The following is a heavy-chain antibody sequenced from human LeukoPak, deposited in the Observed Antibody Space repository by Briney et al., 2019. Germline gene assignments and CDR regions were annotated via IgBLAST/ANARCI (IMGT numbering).Heavy chain of an antibody. V-gene: IGHV6-1*01. CDR1: GDSVSSNSAA. J-gene: IGHJ3*02. CDR2: TYYRSKWYN. CDR3: ARGGPYCSGNNCLKDAFDI. Sequence: SQTLSLTCAISGDSVSSNSAAWNWIRQSPSRGLEWLGRTYYRSKWYNDYAVSVKSRITINPDTSKNQFSLQLNSVTPEDTAVYYCARGGPYCSGNNCLKDAFDIWGQGTMVTVSS. D-gene: IGHD2-15*01.